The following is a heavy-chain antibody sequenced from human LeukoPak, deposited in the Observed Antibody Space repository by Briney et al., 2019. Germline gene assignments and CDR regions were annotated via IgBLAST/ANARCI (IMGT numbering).Heavy chain of an antibody. CDR2: IYYSGST. CDR3: VRHYYDSGTAKGYFQH. CDR1: GVSLSSYY. D-gene: IGHD3-10*01. Sequence: PSETLSLTCAVSGVSLSSYYWSWIRQPPRAGPEWIGYIYYSGSTNSNPSLKSRVTISLDSSSSRFSLNLNSWTTAGTAVYYCVRHYYDSGTAKGYFQHWGQGTLVTVSS. V-gene: IGHV4-59*01. J-gene: IGHJ1*01.